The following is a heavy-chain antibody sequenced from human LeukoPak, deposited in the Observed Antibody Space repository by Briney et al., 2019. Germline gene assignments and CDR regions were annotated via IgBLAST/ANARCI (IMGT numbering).Heavy chain of an antibody. V-gene: IGHV4-34*01. CDR1: GGSFSGYY. D-gene: IGHD3-3*01. CDR2: INHSGST. Sequence: SEALSLTCAVYGGSFSGYYWSWIRQPPGKGLEWIGEINHSGSTNYNPSLKSRVTISVDTSKNQVSLKLSSVTAADTAVYSCARGRNYDFWSGYYTEFDYWGQGTLVTVSS. J-gene: IGHJ4*02. CDR3: ARGRNYDFWSGYYTEFDY.